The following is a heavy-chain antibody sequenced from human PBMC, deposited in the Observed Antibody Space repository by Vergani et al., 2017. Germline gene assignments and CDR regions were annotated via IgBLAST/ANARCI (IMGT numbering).Heavy chain of an antibody. V-gene: IGHV4-30-4*08. CDR3: ARNPYCGGDCYSDAFDI. CDR2: IFSSGNR. J-gene: IGHJ3*02. Sequence: QVQLQESGPGLVKPSQTLSLTCTVSGDSISSGYYYWSWIRQPPGKGLEWIGCIFSSGNRYYNPSLKSRLTISLDTSKNRFSLRLNSVTAADTAVYYCARNPYCGGDCYSDAFDIWGQGTMVTVSS. CDR1: GDSISSGYYY. D-gene: IGHD2-21*02.